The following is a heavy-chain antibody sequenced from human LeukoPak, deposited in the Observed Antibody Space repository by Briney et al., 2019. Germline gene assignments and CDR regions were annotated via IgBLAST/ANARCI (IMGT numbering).Heavy chain of an antibody. Sequence: GGSLRLSCAASGFRFDDYAMHWVRQAPGKGLEWVSGISWDSAAIGYADSVRGRFTLSRDNAKNSQFLQMSSLRVEDTALYYCTKRARMGIAATGDGFHIWGQGTMVTVSS. CDR1: GFRFDDYA. J-gene: IGHJ3*02. D-gene: IGHD6-13*01. V-gene: IGHV3-9*01. CDR3: TKRARMGIAATGDGFHI. CDR2: ISWDSAAI.